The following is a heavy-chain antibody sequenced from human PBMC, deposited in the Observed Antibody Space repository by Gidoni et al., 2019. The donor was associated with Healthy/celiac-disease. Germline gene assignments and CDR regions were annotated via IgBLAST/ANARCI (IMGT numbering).Heavy chain of an antibody. V-gene: IGHV3-30-3*01. Sequence: QVQLVESGGGVVQPGRSLRLSCAASGFTFRSYAMDWVRQAPGKGLEWVAVISYDGSNKYYADSVKGRFTISRDNSKNTLYLQMNSLRAEDTAVYYCARGRLTMVRGVIIARDAFDIWGQGTMVTVSS. CDR1: GFTFRSYA. CDR2: ISYDGSNK. D-gene: IGHD3-10*01. J-gene: IGHJ3*02. CDR3: ARGRLTMVRGVIIARDAFDI.